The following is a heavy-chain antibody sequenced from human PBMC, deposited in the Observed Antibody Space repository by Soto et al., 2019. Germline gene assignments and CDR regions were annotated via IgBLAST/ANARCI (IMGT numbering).Heavy chain of an antibody. Sequence: QVQLVQSGAEVKKPESSVKVSCKAPGGTFSTYAISWVRQAPGQGLEWMGGIIPMFGTANYAQRFQDRVTITADESTNTVCMELSSLRSGETAVYFCASGIQLWLRRINNGYSGWGQGTLVTVSS. J-gene: IGHJ4*02. V-gene: IGHV1-69*12. CDR1: GGTFSTYA. CDR2: IIPMFGTA. D-gene: IGHD5-18*01. CDR3: ASGIQLWLRRINNGYSG.